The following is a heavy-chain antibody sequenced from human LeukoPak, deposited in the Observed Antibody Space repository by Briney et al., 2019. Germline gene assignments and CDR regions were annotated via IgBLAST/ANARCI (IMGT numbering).Heavy chain of an antibody. CDR1: GGSISSYY. CDR2: IYYSGSTNSGST. Sequence: SETLSLTCTVSGGSISSYYWSWIRQPPGKGLEWIGYIYYSGSTNSGSTNYNPSLESRLTISGDTSKKQISLKLSSVTAADTAVYYCAREHMVRGVINRWGQGALVTVSS. J-gene: IGHJ4*02. D-gene: IGHD3-10*01. V-gene: IGHV4-59*12. CDR3: AREHMVRGVINR.